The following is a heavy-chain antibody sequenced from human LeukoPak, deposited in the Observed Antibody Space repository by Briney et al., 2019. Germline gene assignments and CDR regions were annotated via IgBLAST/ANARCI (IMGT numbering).Heavy chain of an antibody. J-gene: IGHJ4*02. D-gene: IGHD6-13*01. CDR2: MNPNSGNR. CDR3: ARAGYSSSWYGYYFDY. CDR1: GYTFTSYG. V-gene: IGHV1-8*02. Sequence: ASVKVSCKASGYTFTSYGISWVRQAPGQGLEWMGCMNPNSGNRGYAQKFQGRVTMTRNTSISTAYMELSSLRYEDTAVYYCARAGYSSSWYGYYFDYWGQGPLVTVSS.